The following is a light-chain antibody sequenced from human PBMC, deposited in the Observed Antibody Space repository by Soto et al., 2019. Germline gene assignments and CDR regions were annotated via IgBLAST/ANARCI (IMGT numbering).Light chain of an antibody. J-gene: IGLJ1*01. CDR1: SSDVGRYNY. Sequence: QSVLTQPASVSGSPGQSITISCTGTSSDVGRYNYVSWYQQYPGKAPKLMIYEISNRPSGVSIRFSGSKSGNTASPTISGLQAEDEADYYCTSYTSSNTYVFGGGTKVTVL. CDR2: EIS. CDR3: TSYTSSNTYV. V-gene: IGLV2-14*01.